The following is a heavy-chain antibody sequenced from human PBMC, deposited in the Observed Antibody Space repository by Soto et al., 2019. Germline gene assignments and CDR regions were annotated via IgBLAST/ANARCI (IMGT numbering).Heavy chain of an antibody. CDR2: IYYSGST. Sequence: SETLSLTXTVCGGSISIYYWSWIRQHPGKGLEWIGYIYYSGSTNYNPSLKSRVTISVDTSKNQFSLKLSSVTAADTAVYYCARDSLASTDPYYDRSGYYRWFDPWGQGTLVTVS. J-gene: IGHJ5*02. CDR1: GGSISIYY. CDR3: ARDSLASTDPYYDRSGYYRWFDP. D-gene: IGHD3-22*01. V-gene: IGHV4-59*01.